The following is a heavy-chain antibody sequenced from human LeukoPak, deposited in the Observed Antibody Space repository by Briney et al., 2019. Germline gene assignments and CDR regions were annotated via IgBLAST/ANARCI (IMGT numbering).Heavy chain of an antibody. CDR1: GFTFSSYW. D-gene: IGHD3-10*01. J-gene: IGHJ3*02. CDR3: ARRKSKGYKDDAFDI. Sequence: PGGSLRLSCAASGFTFSSYWMSWVRQAPGKGLEWVANTKGDGSEKYYVDSVKGRFTISRGNARNSLYLQMNSLRAEDTAVYYCARRKSKGYKDDAFDIWGQGTMVTVST. V-gene: IGHV3-7*01. CDR2: TKGDGSEK.